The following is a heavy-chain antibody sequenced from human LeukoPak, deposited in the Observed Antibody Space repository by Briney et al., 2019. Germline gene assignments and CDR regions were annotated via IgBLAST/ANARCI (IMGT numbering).Heavy chain of an antibody. CDR2: INSGGSGT. CDR1: GFAFSSNW. V-gene: IGHV3-74*01. CDR3: AKGLSMDV. Sequence: PGGSLRLSCAASGFAFSSNWMHWVRQTPGKGLVWVSRINSGGSGTSYADSVEGRFTISRDNAKNTLYLQMNSLRVEDTAVYYCAKGLSMDVWGQRTTVTVSS. J-gene: IGHJ6*02. D-gene: IGHD2/OR15-2a*01.